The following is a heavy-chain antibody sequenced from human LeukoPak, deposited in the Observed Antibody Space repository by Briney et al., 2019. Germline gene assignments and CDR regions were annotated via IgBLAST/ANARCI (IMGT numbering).Heavy chain of an antibody. CDR3: ARRARVAVAGTHVFDY. V-gene: IGHV4-59*08. J-gene: IGHJ4*02. CDR2: IYYSGST. CDR1: SDSISGYY. Sequence: SETLSLTCTVSSDSISGYYWGWIRQPPGRGLEWIAYIYYSGSTNHNPSLKSRVTISVDTSKNQFSLKLSSVTAADTAVYYCARRARVAVAGTHVFDYWGQGTLVTVSS. D-gene: IGHD6-19*01.